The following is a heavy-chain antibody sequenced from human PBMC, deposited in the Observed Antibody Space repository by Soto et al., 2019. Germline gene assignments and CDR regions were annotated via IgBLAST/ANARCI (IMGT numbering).Heavy chain of an antibody. D-gene: IGHD2-2*02. V-gene: IGHV4-4*02. Sequence: SETLSLTCAVSGASISDCDWWTWVRQPPGKGLEWIGEIHHSGATSHNSSVKSRVTISLDKSKNHLSLQLNSVTAADTAVYYCATRDYTASPYWGQGXLVTVYS. CDR2: IHHSGAT. J-gene: IGHJ4*02. CDR3: ATRDYTASPY. CDR1: GASISDCDW.